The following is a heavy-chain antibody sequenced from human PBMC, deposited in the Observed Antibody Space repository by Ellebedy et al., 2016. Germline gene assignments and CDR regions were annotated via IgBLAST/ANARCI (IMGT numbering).Heavy chain of an antibody. CDR1: GFTFSSYG. V-gene: IGHV3-30*03. CDR2: ISYDGSNK. J-gene: IGHJ4*02. D-gene: IGHD1-26*01. Sequence: GESLKISXAASGFTFSSYGMHWVRQAPGKGLEWVAVISYDGSNKYYADSVKGRFTISRDNSKNTLYLQMNSLRAEDTAVYYCARDWDGWGQGTLVTVSS. CDR3: ARDWDG.